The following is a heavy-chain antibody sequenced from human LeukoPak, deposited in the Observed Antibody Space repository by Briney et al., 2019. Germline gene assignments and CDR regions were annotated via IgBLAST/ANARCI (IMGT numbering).Heavy chain of an antibody. CDR3: AKAFREFGTSSSYSSFDT. D-gene: IGHD5-18*01. V-gene: IGHV3-23*01. CDR2: LSGSGGST. Sequence: GGSLRLSCAASGFTFSSYAMSWVRQAPGEGLEWVSLLSGSGGSTYYADSVKGRFTISRDDSQNILYLQMNGLRAEDTAVYFCAKAFREFGTSSSYSSFDTWGQGTMVTVSS. J-gene: IGHJ3*02. CDR1: GFTFSSYA.